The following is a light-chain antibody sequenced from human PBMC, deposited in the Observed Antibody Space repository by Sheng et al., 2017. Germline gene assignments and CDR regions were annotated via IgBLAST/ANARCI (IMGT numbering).Light chain of an antibody. CDR1: QSISSY. V-gene: IGKV1-6*01. Sequence: IQMTQSPSSLSASVGDRVTITCRASQSISSYLNWYQQKPGKAPKLLIYAASSLQSGVPSRFSGSGSGTDFTLTISSLQSEDFATYYCLQDYNYPRTFGQGTKVEI. CDR2: AAS. CDR3: LQDYNYPRT. J-gene: IGKJ1*01.